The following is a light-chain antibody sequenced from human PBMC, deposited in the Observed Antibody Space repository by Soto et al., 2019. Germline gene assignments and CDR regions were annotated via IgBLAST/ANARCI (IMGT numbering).Light chain of an antibody. CDR3: QQYNNWPWT. J-gene: IGKJ1*01. CDR2: DAS. V-gene: IGKV3-15*01. CDR1: QTINNN. Sequence: EIVLTQSPGTLSLSPGERATLSCRASQTINNNVAWCQQKPGQAPRLLIYDASTRATGMAGRFSGSGSGTEFTLTISGLQSEDFAVYYCQQYNNWPWTFGQGTKVDIK.